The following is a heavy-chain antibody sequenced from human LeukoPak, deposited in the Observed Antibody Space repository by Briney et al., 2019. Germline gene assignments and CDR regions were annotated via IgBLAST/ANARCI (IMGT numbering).Heavy chain of an antibody. CDR3: ARHPGTIVVVTDDAFDI. CDR1: GGSISSYY. J-gene: IGHJ3*02. V-gene: IGHV4-59*01. D-gene: IGHD2-21*02. CDR2: IYYSGST. Sequence: KSSETLSLTCTVSGGSISSYYWSWIRQPPGKGLEWIGYIYYSGSTNYNPSLKSRVTISVDTSKNQFSLKLSSVTAADTAVYYCARHPGTIVVVTDDAFDIWGQGTMVTVSS.